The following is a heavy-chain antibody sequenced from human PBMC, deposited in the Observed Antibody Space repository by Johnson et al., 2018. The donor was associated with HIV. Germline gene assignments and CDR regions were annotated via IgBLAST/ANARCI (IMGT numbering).Heavy chain of an antibody. CDR2: ISYDGSNK. CDR1: GFTFSSYG. D-gene: IGHD1-7*01. CDR3: AKDSGANCNYGAFDI. J-gene: IGHJ3*02. V-gene: IGHV3-30*18. Sequence: QVQLVESGGGVVQPGRSLRLSCAASGFTFSSYGMHWVRQAPGKGLEWVAVISYDGSNKYYADSVKGRFTISRDNSKNKLYLQMHSRISEDTAVYYCAKDSGANCNYGAFDIWGQGTMVTVSS.